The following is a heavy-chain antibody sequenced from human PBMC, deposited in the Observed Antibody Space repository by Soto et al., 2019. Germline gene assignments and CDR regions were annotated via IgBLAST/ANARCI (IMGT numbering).Heavy chain of an antibody. CDR2: IDPSDSYT. CDR3: ASTANVDTAMVYGSV. D-gene: IGHD5-18*01. CDR1: GYSFTSYW. J-gene: IGHJ3*01. Sequence: GESVKISCXGSGYSFTSYWISWVRQMPGKGLEWMGRIDPSDSYTNYSPSFQGHVTISADKSISTAYLQWSSLKASDTAMYYCASTANVDTAMVYGSVWGQGTMVTVSS. V-gene: IGHV5-10-1*01.